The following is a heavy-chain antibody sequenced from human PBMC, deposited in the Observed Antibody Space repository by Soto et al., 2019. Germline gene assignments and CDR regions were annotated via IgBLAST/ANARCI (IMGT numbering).Heavy chain of an antibody. J-gene: IGHJ5*02. CDR1: GGSISSYY. CDR2: IYYSGST. CDR3: ARGATTMVRGVNWFDP. Sequence: QVQLQESGPGLVKPSETLSLTCTVSGGSISSYYWRWIRQPPGKGLEWIGYIYYSGSTNYNPSLKSRVTISVDTSKNHFSQKLRSVAAADTAVYYCARGATTMVRGVNWFDPWGQGTLVTVSS. D-gene: IGHD3-10*01. V-gene: IGHV4-59*01.